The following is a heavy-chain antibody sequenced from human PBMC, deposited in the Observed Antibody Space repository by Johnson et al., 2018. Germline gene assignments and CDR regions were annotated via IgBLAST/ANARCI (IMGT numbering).Heavy chain of an antibody. CDR3: SRDLGSRWELPVDV. D-gene: IGHD1-26*01. CDR2: INSDGSST. V-gene: IGHV3-74*01. CDR1: GFTFSSHW. Sequence: VQLQESGGGLVQPGGSLRLSCVSSGFTFSSHWMHWVRQAPGKGLVWVSRINSDGSSTSYADSLKGRFTNSRDNATNMRYLQMNSLRAEDTAVYSWSRDLGSRWELPVDVWGQGATVTVSS. J-gene: IGHJ6*02.